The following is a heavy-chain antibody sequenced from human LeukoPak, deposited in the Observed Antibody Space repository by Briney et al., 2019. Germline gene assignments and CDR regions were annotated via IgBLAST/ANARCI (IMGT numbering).Heavy chain of an antibody. J-gene: IGHJ4*02. D-gene: IGHD1-1*01. Sequence: KSGGSLRLSCAVSGFTFSNAWMNWVRQAPGKGLECFGRIKRKTDGGTTDYAAPVEGRFTISRDDSKNTLYLQMNSLKTEDTAVYYCTTLTSFRERDIFRNYWGQGTLVTVSS. CDR3: TTLTSFRERDIFRNY. CDR2: IKRKTDGGTT. V-gene: IGHV3-15*01. CDR1: GFTFSNAW.